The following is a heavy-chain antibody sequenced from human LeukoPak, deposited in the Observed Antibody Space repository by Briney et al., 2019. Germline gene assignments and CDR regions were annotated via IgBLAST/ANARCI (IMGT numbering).Heavy chain of an antibody. CDR3: ARDRGWLQPNSIFDY. Sequence: PGGSLRLSCAASGFILSNYRMNWVRQAPGKGLEWVSYISSSGNSREYADSVKGRFTISIDNARDSLYLQMNSLRAEDTAVYYCARDRGWLQPNSIFDYWGQGTLVTVSS. V-gene: IGHV3-48*01. CDR2: ISSSGNSR. D-gene: IGHD5-24*01. CDR1: GFILSNYR. J-gene: IGHJ4*02.